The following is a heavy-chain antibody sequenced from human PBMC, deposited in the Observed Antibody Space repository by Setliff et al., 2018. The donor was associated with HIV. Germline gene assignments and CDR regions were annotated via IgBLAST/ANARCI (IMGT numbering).Heavy chain of an antibody. CDR2: MNPTSGNT. V-gene: IGHV1-8*02. CDR3: ATPIAVAGSSAFDF. Sequence: ASVKVSCKASGYAFGSYDIHWVRQVSGQGLEWVAWMNPTSGNTGSAQRFQGRLTITADTSTDTVYMELSSLRSEDTAVYYCATPIAVAGSSAFDFWGQGTMVTVSS. CDR1: GYAFGSYD. D-gene: IGHD6-19*01. J-gene: IGHJ3*01.